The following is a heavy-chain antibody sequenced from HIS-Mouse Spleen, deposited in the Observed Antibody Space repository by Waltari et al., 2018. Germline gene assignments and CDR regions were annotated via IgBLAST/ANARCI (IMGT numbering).Heavy chain of an antibody. CDR2: IYYSGST. CDR1: GGPISSSSYY. J-gene: IGHJ2*01. Sequence: QLQLQESGPGLVKPSETLSLTCTVPGGPISSSSYYWGWNRQPPGKGLEWIGSIYYSGSTYYNPSLKSRVTISVDTSKNQFSLKLSSVTAADTAVYYCAREIPYSSSWYDWYFDLWGRGTLVTVSS. V-gene: IGHV4-39*07. CDR3: AREIPYSSSWYDWYFDL. D-gene: IGHD6-13*01.